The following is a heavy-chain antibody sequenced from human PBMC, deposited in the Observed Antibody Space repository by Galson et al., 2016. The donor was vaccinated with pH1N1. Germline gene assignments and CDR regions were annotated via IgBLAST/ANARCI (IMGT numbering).Heavy chain of an antibody. CDR2: IYSDGST. V-gene: IGHV3-53*01. CDR3: ARDKRRYFDS. Sequence: SLRLSCASYAFSVRNNFMTWVRQPPGKALEWVSTIYSDGSTNYGDFVKGRFTVSRDISENMVFLHLNSLRVDDTAVYYCARDKRRYFDSWGQGTLVTVSP. J-gene: IGHJ4*02. CDR1: AFSVRNNF.